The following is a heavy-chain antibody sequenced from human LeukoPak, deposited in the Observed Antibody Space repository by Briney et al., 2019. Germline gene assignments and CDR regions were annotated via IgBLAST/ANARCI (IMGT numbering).Heavy chain of an antibody. CDR1: GFTFSSYA. J-gene: IGHJ4*02. V-gene: IGHV3-23*01. CDR3: AKDGVVSANFDY. Sequence: GGSLRLSCAASGFTFSSYAMSWVRQAPGKGLEWVSAISGSGGSTYYADSVKGRFTISRDNSKNTLYLKMNSLSAEDTAVYYCAKDGVVSANFDYWGQGTLVTVSP. CDR2: ISGSGGST. D-gene: IGHD2-2*01.